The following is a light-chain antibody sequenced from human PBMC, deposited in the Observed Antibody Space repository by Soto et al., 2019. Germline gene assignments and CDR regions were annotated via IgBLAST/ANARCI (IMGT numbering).Light chain of an antibody. CDR2: GAS. CDR1: QSVSSK. CDR3: QQYNDWPPYT. J-gene: IGKJ2*01. Sequence: IVMSQSPATLSVSPGEGATLSCRASQSVSSKLAWYQQKPGQAPRLLIYGASTRARGISERFSCSGSGIEFTLTISSLQSEDFAVYYCQQYNDWPPYTLGQGTKLEIK. V-gene: IGKV3-15*01.